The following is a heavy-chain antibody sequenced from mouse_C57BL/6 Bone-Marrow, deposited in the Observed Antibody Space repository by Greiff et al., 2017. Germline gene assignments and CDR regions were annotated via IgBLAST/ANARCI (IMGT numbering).Heavy chain of an antibody. Sequence: DAGGGLVQPKGSLKLSCAASGFSFNTYAMNWVRQAPGKGLEWVARIRSKSNNYATYYADSVKDRFTISRDDSESMLYLQMNNLKTEDTAMYYCVRLDGSSSWFAYWGQGTLVTVSA. CDR3: VRLDGSSSWFAY. J-gene: IGHJ3*01. CDR1: GFSFNTYA. V-gene: IGHV10-1*01. D-gene: IGHD1-1*01. CDR2: IRSKSNNYAT.